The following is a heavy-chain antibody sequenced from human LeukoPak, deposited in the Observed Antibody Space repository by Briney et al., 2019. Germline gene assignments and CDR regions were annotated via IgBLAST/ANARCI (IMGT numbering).Heavy chain of an antibody. J-gene: IGHJ4*02. CDR1: GYTFTDIG. V-gene: IGHV1-2*02. Sequence: ASVKVSCKTSGYTFTDIGITWVRQAPGQGLEWVGWINPNSGGTNYAQKFQGRVTMTRDTSISTAYMELSRLRSDDTAVYYCARDLWYGSGSYLGYWGQGTLVTVSS. CDR2: INPNSGGT. D-gene: IGHD3-10*01. CDR3: ARDLWYGSGSYLGY.